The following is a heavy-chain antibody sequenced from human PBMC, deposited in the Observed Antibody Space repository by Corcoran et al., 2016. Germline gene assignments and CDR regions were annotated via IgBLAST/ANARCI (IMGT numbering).Heavy chain of an antibody. CDR1: GGSISSSSYY. D-gene: IGHD2-2*02. V-gene: IGHV4-39*07. CDR3: ARDTSIVVVPAAILPYYYYGMDV. Sequence: QLQLQESGPGLVKPSETLSLTCTVSGGSISSSSYYWGWIRQPPGKGLEWIGSIYYSGSTYYNPSLKSRVTISVDTSKNQFSLKLSSVTAADTAVYYCARDTSIVVVPAAILPYYYYGMDVWGQGTTVTVSS. J-gene: IGHJ6*02. CDR2: IYYSGST.